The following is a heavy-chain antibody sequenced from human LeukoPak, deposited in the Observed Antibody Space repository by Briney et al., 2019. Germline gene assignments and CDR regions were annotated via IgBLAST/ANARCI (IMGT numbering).Heavy chain of an antibody. J-gene: IGHJ5*02. CDR1: GGSISSYY. CDR3: ARDPVGATGWNWFDP. V-gene: IGHV4-59*01. CDR2: IYYSGST. D-gene: IGHD1-26*01. Sequence: SETLSLTCTVSGGSISSYYWSWIRQPPGKGLEWIGYIYYSGSTNYNPSLKSRVTISVDTSKNQFSLKLSPVTAADTAVYYCARDPVGATGWNWFDPWGQGTLVTVSS.